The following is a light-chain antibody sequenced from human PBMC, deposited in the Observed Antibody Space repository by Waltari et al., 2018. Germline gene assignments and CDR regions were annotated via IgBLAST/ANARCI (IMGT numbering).Light chain of an antibody. Sequence: DVVMTQPQLSLPVTIGQPASIPCRSSQSLVHSDGNTYLHWFQQRPGQSPRRLLYKLANRDSGVPDRFSGSGSGTDFTLKISRVEAEDVGIYYCMQGTHWPYTFGQGTKLEIK. CDR3: MQGTHWPYT. V-gene: IGKV2-30*02. CDR2: KLA. J-gene: IGKJ2*01. CDR1: QSLVHSDGNTY.